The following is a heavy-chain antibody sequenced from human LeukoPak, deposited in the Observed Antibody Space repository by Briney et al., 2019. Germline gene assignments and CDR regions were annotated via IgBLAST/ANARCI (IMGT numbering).Heavy chain of an antibody. Sequence: GGSLRLSCAASGFTFSSYAMNWVRQAPGKGLEWVSSISSSSSYIYYADSVKGRFTISRDNAKNSLYLQMNSLRAEDTAVYYCARDISYYGSGAFFDIWGQGTMVTVSS. CDR3: ARDISYYGSGAFFDI. CDR1: GFTFSSYA. J-gene: IGHJ3*02. D-gene: IGHD3-10*01. V-gene: IGHV3-21*01. CDR2: ISSSSSYI.